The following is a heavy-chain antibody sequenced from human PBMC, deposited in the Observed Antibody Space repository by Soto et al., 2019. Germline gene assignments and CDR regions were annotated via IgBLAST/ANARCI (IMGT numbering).Heavy chain of an antibody. D-gene: IGHD4-17*01. CDR2: IYYSGST. CDR1: GGSISSYY. CDR3: ARSPPTVVPEWCDP. V-gene: IGHV4-59*01. Sequence: QVQLQESGPGLVKPSETLSLTCTVSGGSISSYYWSWIRQPPGKGLEWIGYIYYSGSTNYNPSLKSRVTRSVATSKNQSSLRRSSVTAAGTAVYYCARSPPTVVPEWCDPWGQGTLVTVSS. J-gene: IGHJ5*02.